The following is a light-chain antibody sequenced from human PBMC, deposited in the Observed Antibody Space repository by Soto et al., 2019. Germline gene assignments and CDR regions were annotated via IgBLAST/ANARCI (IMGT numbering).Light chain of an antibody. V-gene: IGLV4-69*01. CDR3: QTWGTGFWV. Sequence: QSVLTQSPSASASLGASVKLTCTLSSGQSNYDIAWHQQQPEKGPRYLMKLNGDGSHSKGDGIPDRFSGSSSGAERYLTISSLQSEDEADYYCQTWGTGFWVFGGGTKLTVL. J-gene: IGLJ3*02. CDR2: LNGDGSH. CDR1: SGQSNYD.